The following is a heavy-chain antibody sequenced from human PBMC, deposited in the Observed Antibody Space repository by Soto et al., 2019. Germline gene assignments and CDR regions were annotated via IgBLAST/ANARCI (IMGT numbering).Heavy chain of an antibody. CDR1: GFTFSSYA. CDR2: ISGSGGST. V-gene: IGHV3-23*01. Sequence: EVPLLESGGGLVQPGGSLRLSCAASGFTFSSYAMSWVRQAPGKGLEWVSGISGSGGSTYYADSVKGRFTISRDNSKNTLYLQMNSLRAEDTAVYYCAKEEGVVGATHWFDPWGQGTLVTVSS. D-gene: IGHD1-26*01. J-gene: IGHJ5*02. CDR3: AKEEGVVGATHWFDP.